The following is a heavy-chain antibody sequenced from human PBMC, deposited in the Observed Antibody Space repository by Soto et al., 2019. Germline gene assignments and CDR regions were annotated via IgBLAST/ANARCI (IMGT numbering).Heavy chain of an antibody. V-gene: IGHV3-53*02. J-gene: IGHJ5*02. Sequence: EVQLVETGGGLIQPGGSLRLSCAASGFTVSSNYMSWVRQAPGKGLEWVSVIYSGGSTYYADSVKGRFTISRDNSKNTLYLQMNSLRAEDTAVYYCARSPGDTLNGFDPWGQGTLVTVSS. D-gene: IGHD4-17*01. CDR3: ARSPGDTLNGFDP. CDR1: GFTVSSNY. CDR2: IYSGGST.